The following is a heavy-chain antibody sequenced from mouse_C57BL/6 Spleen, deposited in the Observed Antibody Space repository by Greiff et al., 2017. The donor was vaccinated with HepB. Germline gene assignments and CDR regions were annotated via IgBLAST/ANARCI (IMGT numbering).Heavy chain of an antibody. Sequence: VQLQQPGAELVKPGASVKMSCKASGYTFTSYWITWVKQRPGQGLEWIGDIYPGSGSTNYNEKFKSKATLTVDTSSSTAYRQLSSLTSEDSAVYYFARRITTVVAEYFDVWGTGTTVTVSS. V-gene: IGHV1-55*01. CDR2: IYPGSGST. D-gene: IGHD1-1*01. CDR3: ARRITTVVAEYFDV. J-gene: IGHJ1*03. CDR1: GYTFTSYW.